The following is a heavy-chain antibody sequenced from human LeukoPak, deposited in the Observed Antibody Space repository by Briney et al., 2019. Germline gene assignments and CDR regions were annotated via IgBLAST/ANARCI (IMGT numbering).Heavy chain of an antibody. D-gene: IGHD2-2*02. CDR3: ARGGYCSSSSCYKVGDYFDY. CDR2: ISSSGSTI. Sequence: GALRLSCAASGFTFSDYYMSWIRQAPGKGLEWVSYISSSGSTIYYADSVKGRFTISRDNAKNSLYLQMNSLRAEDTAVYHCARGGYCSSSSCYKVGDYFDYWDQGTLVTVSS. J-gene: IGHJ4*02. CDR1: GFTFSDYY. V-gene: IGHV3-11*01.